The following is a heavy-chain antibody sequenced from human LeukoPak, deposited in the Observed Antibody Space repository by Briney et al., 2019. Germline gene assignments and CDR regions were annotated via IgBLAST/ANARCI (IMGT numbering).Heavy chain of an antibody. J-gene: IGHJ3*02. CDR2: ISGSGGST. CDR1: GFTFSSYG. Sequence: PGGSLRLSCAASGFTFSSYGMSWVRQAPGKGLEWVSAISGSGGSTYYADSVKGRFTISRDNSKNTLYLQMNSLRAEDTAVYYCARVRGSGSYWDAFDIWGQGTMVTVSS. D-gene: IGHD1-26*01. CDR3: ARVRGSGSYWDAFDI. V-gene: IGHV3-23*01.